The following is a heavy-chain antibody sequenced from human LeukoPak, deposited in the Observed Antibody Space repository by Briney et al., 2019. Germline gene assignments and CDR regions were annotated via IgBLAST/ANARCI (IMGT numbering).Heavy chain of an antibody. CDR1: GYTFTSYG. CDR3: ATTNCSSTSCYDLGWFDP. CDR2: ISAYNGNT. J-gene: IGHJ5*02. Sequence: ASVKVSCKASGYTFTSYGISWVRQAPGQGLEWMGWISAYNGNTNYAQKLQGRVTMTTDTSTSPAYMELRSLRSDDTAVYYCATTNCSSTSCYDLGWFDPWGQGTLVTVSS. D-gene: IGHD2-2*01. V-gene: IGHV1-18*01.